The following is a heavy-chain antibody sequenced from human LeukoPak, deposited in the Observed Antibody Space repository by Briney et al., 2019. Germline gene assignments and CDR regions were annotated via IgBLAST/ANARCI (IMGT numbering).Heavy chain of an antibody. CDR1: GFTFSNNA. V-gene: IGHV3-23*01. CDR3: AKGSGLVAHSPFDY. Sequence: GGSLRLSCAASGFTFSNNAMSWVRQAPGKGLEWVSGSTDSGSSTNYADSVKGRFTISRDKSKNTLYLQMNSLRAEDTAIYYCAKGSGLVAHSPFDYWGQGTLVTVSS. CDR2: STDSGSST. J-gene: IGHJ4*02. D-gene: IGHD2-15*01.